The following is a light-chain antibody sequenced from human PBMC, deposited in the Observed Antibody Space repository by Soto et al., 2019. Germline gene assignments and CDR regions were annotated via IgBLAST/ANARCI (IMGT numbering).Light chain of an antibody. CDR1: NNDIGGYNY. V-gene: IGLV2-14*01. J-gene: IGLJ3*02. CDR3: SLYSSNSALNWV. CDR2: EVT. Sequence: QSVLTQPASVSASPGQSITISCTGTNNDIGGYNYVSRYQQHPGKAPKLMIYEVTSRPSGASDRFSGSKSGNTASLIISGLQAEDEADYYCSLYSSNSALNWVFGGGTKVTVL.